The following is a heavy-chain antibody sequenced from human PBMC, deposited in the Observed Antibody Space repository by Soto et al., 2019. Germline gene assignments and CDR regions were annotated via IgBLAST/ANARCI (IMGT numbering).Heavy chain of an antibody. Sequence: QITLKESGPTLVKPTQTLTLTCTFSGFSLSTSGVGVDWIRQPPGKALEWLALIYWDDEKRYSPSLKSRLTITKDTSKNQVVLTMTNMDPVDTATYYSAHRHTLIAGDAFYIWGQGTMVTVSS. CDR2: IYWDDEK. CDR3: AHRHTLIAGDAFYI. V-gene: IGHV2-5*02. J-gene: IGHJ3*02. CDR1: GFSLSTSGVG. D-gene: IGHD6-13*01.